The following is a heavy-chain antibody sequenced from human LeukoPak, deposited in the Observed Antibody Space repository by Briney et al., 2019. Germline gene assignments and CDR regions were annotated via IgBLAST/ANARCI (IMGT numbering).Heavy chain of an antibody. D-gene: IGHD3-10*01. CDR2: ISGDGGST. V-gene: IGHV3-43*02. J-gene: IGHJ4*02. Sequence: GGSLRLSCVVSAFTFDDYAMHWVRQAPGKGLEWVSLISGDGGSTYYADSVKGRFTISRDNSKNSQYLQMNSLRTEDTALYYCAKDIGEQWFFDYWGQGTLVTVSS. CDR1: AFTFDDYA. CDR3: AKDIGEQWFFDY.